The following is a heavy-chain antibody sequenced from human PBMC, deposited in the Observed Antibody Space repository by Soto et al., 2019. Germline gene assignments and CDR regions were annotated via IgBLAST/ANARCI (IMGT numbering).Heavy chain of an antibody. CDR1: GGSISSGGTGSY. Sequence: QVRLQESGPGLVKPSQTLSLTCTVSGGSISSGGTGSYWTWIRQLPGKGLEWIGYIYYTGNTYYNPYLKSRPTISIDTSENQFSLKLTSVTAADTAVYFCASGHDAYKVRYWGQGTLVTVSS. D-gene: IGHD1-1*01. V-gene: IGHV4-31*03. CDR2: IYYTGNT. CDR3: ASGHDAYKVRY. J-gene: IGHJ4*02.